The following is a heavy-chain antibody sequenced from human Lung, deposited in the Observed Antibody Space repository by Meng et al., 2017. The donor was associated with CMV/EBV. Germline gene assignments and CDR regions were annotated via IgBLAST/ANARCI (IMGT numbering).Heavy chain of an antibody. Sequence: GESXKISCQGSGYSFASYWIGWVRQMPGKGLEWMGIIYPGDSDTRYSPSFEGQVTISADKSISTAYLQWSSLKASDTAMYYCTKSCGGDCYAQYYYYGMDVWXQGTTVTVSS. CDR2: IYPGDSDT. J-gene: IGHJ6*02. D-gene: IGHD2-21*01. CDR3: TKSCGGDCYAQYYYYGMDV. CDR1: GYSFASYW. V-gene: IGHV5-51*01.